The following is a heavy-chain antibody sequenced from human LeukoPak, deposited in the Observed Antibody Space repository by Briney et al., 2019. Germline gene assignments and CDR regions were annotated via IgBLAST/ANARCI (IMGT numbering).Heavy chain of an antibody. D-gene: IGHD1-26*01. V-gene: IGHV1-2*02. J-gene: IGHJ3*02. Sequence: ASVKVSCKASGYTFAGYYMHWVRQAPGQGLGWMGWINPNSGGTNYAQKFQGRVTMTRDTSISTAYMELSRLRSEDTAVYYCARGKWELPVPRAFDIWGQGTMVTVSS. CDR1: GYTFAGYY. CDR3: ARGKWELPVPRAFDI. CDR2: INPNSGGT.